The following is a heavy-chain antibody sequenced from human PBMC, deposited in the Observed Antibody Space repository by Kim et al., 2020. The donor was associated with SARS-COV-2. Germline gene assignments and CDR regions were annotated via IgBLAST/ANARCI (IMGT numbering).Heavy chain of an antibody. CDR1: GYSFTSYW. CDR2: IDPSDSYT. D-gene: IGHD6-13*01. J-gene: IGHJ5*02. V-gene: IGHV5-10-1*01. Sequence: GDSLKISCKGSGYSFTSYWISWVRQIPGKGLEWMGRIDPSDSYTNYSPSFQGHVTISADKSISTAYLQWSSLKASDTAMYYCARLSYSSSWYSRWFDPWGQGTLVTVSS. CDR3: ARLSYSSSWYSRWFDP.